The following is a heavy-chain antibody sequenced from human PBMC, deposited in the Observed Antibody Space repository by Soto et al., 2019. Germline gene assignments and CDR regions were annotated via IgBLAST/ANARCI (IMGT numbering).Heavy chain of an antibody. CDR1: AYTFTNYA. CDR2: ISGDNGNT. D-gene: IGHD2-15*01. Sequence: QVQLVQSGAEVKKPGASVRVSCQTSAYTFTNYAVSWVRQAPGQGLEWMGWISGDNGNTIYAQKFQVRVTMTTDTSTRKAYMELRGLRSDDTAVYYCATGLLGYCSGGSCYSDSWGQGTLVTVSS. V-gene: IGHV1-18*01. J-gene: IGHJ4*02. CDR3: ATGLLGYCSGGSCYSDS.